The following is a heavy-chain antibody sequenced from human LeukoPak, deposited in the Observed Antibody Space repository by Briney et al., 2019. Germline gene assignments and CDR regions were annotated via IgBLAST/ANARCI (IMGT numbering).Heavy chain of an antibody. CDR1: GFTFSSYS. V-gene: IGHV3-21*01. CDR2: ISSSSSYI. CDR3: ARGTHIVVVPAAPPHYYYYGMDV. D-gene: IGHD2-2*01. J-gene: IGHJ6*02. Sequence: PGGSLRLSCAASGFTFSSYSMNWVRQAPGKGLEWVSSISSSSSYIYYADSVKGRFTISRDNAKNSLYLQMNSLRAEDTAVYYCARGTHIVVVPAAPPHYYYYGMDVWRQGTTVTVSS.